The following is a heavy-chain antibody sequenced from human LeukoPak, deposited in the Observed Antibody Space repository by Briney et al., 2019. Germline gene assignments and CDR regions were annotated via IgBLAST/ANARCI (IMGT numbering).Heavy chain of an antibody. V-gene: IGHV4-39*01. J-gene: IGHJ4*02. CDR3: ARACRGYISSWTY. CDR1: GGSICSNSYY. CDR2: ISYSGST. D-gene: IGHD6-13*01. Sequence: PSETLSLTCTVCGGSICSNSYYWGWIRQPPGRGLEWIGTISYSGSTYYNPSLKSRVTISVDTSKTQFSLKLSSVTAADTAVYYCARACRGYISSWTYGGQGTLVTVSS.